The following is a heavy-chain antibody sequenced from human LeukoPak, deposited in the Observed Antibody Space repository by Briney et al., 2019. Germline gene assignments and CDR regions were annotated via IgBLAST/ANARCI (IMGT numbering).Heavy chain of an antibody. J-gene: IGHJ4*02. D-gene: IGHD2-2*01. CDR1: GFTFSSYA. V-gene: IGHV3-23*01. CDR2: ISGSGGST. CDR3: ANVVPAATYLDY. Sequence: GGSLRLSCAASGFTFSSYAMSWVRQAPGKGLEWVSAISGSGGSTYYADSVKGRSTISRDNSKNTLYLQMNSLRAEDTAVYYCANVVPAATYLDYWGQGTLVTVSS.